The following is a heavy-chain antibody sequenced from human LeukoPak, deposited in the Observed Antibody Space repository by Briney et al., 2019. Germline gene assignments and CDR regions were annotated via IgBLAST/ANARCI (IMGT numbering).Heavy chain of an antibody. Sequence: GGSLRLSCAASGFTFSSYEMNWVRQAPGKGQEWVSYISRSGSTIYYADSVKGRFTISRDNAKNSLYLQMNSLRAEDTAVYYCARDGGVVRGVIIRGHYFDYWGQGTLVTVSS. V-gene: IGHV3-48*03. CDR2: ISRSGSTI. D-gene: IGHD3-10*01. CDR3: ARDGGVVRGVIIRGHYFDY. CDR1: GFTFSSYE. J-gene: IGHJ4*02.